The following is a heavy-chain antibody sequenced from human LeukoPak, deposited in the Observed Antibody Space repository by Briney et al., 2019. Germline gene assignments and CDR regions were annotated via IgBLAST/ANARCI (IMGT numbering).Heavy chain of an antibody. Sequence: PSETLSHTCTVSGGSISSYYWSWIRQPPGKGLEWIGYIYYSGSTNYNPSLKSRVTISVDTSKNQFSLKLSSVTAADTAVYYCARDAYCSSTSCYPSNWGQGTLVTVSS. CDR3: ARDAYCSSTSCYPSN. J-gene: IGHJ4*02. CDR1: GGSISSYY. CDR2: IYYSGST. V-gene: IGHV4-59*01. D-gene: IGHD2-2*01.